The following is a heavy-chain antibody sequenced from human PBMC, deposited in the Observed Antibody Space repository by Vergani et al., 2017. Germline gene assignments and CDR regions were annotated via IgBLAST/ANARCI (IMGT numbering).Heavy chain of an antibody. CDR3: AREGSGYSSRTSCYNNAFDI. V-gene: IGHV3-21*01. D-gene: IGHD2-2*02. CDR2: ISSSSSYI. Sequence: EVQLVESGGGLVKPGGSLRLSCAASGFTFSSYSMNWVRQAPGKGLEWVSSISSSSSYIYYADSVKGRFTISRDNAKNSLYLQMNSLRAEDTAVYYCAREGSGYSSRTSCYNNAFDIWGQGTMVTVSS. CDR1: GFTFSSYS. J-gene: IGHJ3*02.